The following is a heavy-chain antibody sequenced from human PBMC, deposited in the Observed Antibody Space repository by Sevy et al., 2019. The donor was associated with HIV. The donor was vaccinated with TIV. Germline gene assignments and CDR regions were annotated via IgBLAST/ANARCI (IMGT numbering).Heavy chain of an antibody. D-gene: IGHD3-3*01. V-gene: IGHV3-23*01. CDR2: ISGSGGST. CDR1: GFTFSSYA. J-gene: IGHJ4*02. Sequence: GGSLRLSCAASGFTFSSYAMSWVRQAPGKGLEWVSAISGSGGSTNYADSVKGRFTISRDNSQNTLYLQMNSLRAEDTAVDYCAKFPFRTRCLEWFPHYWGQGTLVTVSS. CDR3: AKFPFRTRCLEWFPHY.